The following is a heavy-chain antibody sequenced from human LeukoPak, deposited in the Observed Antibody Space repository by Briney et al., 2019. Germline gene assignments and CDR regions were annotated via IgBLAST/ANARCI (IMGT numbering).Heavy chain of an antibody. D-gene: IGHD6-19*01. J-gene: IGHJ6*02. V-gene: IGHV2-5*01. CDR1: GLSLSTPGVG. CDR2: TYWNGDK. CDR3: GHRRQSFDYHGVDV. Sequence: SGPTLVNPTQTLTLTCTLSGLSLSTPGVGVVWIRQPPGKALEWLGVTYWNGDKRYNPSLSSRLTITKDTSRNQEVLTMTNMDPVDTGTYYCGHRRQSFDYHGVDVWGQGTTVTVSS.